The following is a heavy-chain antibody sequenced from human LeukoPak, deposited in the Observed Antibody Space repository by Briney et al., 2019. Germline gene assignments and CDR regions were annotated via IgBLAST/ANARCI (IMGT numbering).Heavy chain of an antibody. V-gene: IGHV4-59*10. D-gene: IGHD3-9*01. J-gene: IGHJ4*02. Sequence: SETLSLTCAVYGGSFSGYYWNWIRQPPGKGLEWIGRIYTSGSTNYNPSLKSRVTMSVDTSKNQFSLKLSSVTAADTAVYYCARSEYDILTGFDYWGQGTLVTVSS. CDR1: GGSFSGYY. CDR3: ARSEYDILTGFDY. CDR2: IYTSGST.